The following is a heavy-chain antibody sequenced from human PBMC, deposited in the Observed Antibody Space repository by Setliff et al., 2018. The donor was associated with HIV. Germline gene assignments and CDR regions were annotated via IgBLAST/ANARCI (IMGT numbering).Heavy chain of an antibody. V-gene: IGHV1-18*01. J-gene: IGHJ6*03. CDR2: ISGYNANT. Sequence: ASVKVSCKASAYTFTSYGINWVRQAPGQGLEWMGWISGYNANTNYAQKFQGRVTMTTDTSSSTAYMELRSLRSDDTAVYYCASHNRETADDLLTPYYNCHYYTDVWGKGTTVTVSS. D-gene: IGHD3-9*01. CDR3: ASHNRETADDLLTPYYNCHYYTDV. CDR1: AYTFTSYG.